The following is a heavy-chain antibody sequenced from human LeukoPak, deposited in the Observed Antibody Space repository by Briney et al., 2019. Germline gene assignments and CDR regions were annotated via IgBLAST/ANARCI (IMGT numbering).Heavy chain of an antibody. CDR2: IFYSGST. Sequence: SETLSLTCTVSGGSIGSGTYYWGWIRQSPGKGLEWIGSIFYSGSTNYNPSLKSRVTISVDTSKNQFSLKLSSVTAADTAVYYCASEGRLVPASNWFDPWGQGTLVTVSS. J-gene: IGHJ5*02. CDR1: GGSIGSGTYY. CDR3: ASEGRLVPASNWFDP. V-gene: IGHV4-39*07. D-gene: IGHD2-2*01.